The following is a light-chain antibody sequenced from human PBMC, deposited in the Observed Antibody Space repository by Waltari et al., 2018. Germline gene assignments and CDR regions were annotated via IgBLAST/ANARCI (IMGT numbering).Light chain of an antibody. Sequence: DIVLTQSPGTLSLSPGETATTSCRASQSVRGTLAWYQQKPGQAPRLLIYGASSRATGIPDRFSGSGSGTDFSLTISRLEPEDFAVYYCQHYVRLPVTFGQGTRVEIK. J-gene: IGKJ1*01. CDR1: QSVRGT. CDR3: QHYVRLPVT. CDR2: GAS. V-gene: IGKV3-20*01.